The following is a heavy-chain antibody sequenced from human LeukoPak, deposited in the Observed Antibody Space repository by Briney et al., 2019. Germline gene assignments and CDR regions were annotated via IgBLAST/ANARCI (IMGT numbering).Heavy chain of an antibody. V-gene: IGHV3-23*01. CDR3: AKDFDTYYDSTGYGASFFY. CDR2: ISASSGNT. D-gene: IGHD3-22*01. Sequence: GGSLRLSCAASGFTFSSYAMSWVRQAPGKGLEWVSAISASSGNTYYADSVKGRFTISRDNSKNTLYLQMNNLRAEDTALYYCAKDFDTYYDSTGYGASFFYWGQGTLVTVSS. J-gene: IGHJ4*02. CDR1: GFTFSSYA.